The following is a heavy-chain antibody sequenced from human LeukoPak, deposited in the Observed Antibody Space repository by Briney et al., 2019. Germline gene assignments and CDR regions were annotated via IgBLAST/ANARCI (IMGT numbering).Heavy chain of an antibody. CDR3: ARAPHTRYYFDY. V-gene: IGHV1-18*01. J-gene: IGHJ4*02. CDR2: ISAYNGNT. Sequence: ASVNVSCKASGYTFTSYGISWVRQAPGQGLEWMGWISAYNGNTNYAQKLQGRVTMTTDTSTSTAYMKLRSLRSDDTAVYYCARAPHTRYYFDYWGQGTLVTVSS. CDR1: GYTFTSYG. D-gene: IGHD4-17*01.